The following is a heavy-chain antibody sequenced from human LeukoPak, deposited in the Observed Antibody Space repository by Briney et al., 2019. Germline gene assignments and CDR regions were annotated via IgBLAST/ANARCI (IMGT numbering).Heavy chain of an antibody. Sequence: LRLSCAASGFTFTSYAMTWGRQAPGKGLEWVSGISNSGSSTYYADSVKGRFTISRDNSKNTLFLQLSSLRAEDTAVYYCAKTMVRGSYNMDVWGQGTTVTVSS. CDR1: GFTFTSYA. CDR2: ISNSGSST. CDR3: AKTMVRGSYNMDV. J-gene: IGHJ6*02. D-gene: IGHD3-10*01. V-gene: IGHV3-23*01.